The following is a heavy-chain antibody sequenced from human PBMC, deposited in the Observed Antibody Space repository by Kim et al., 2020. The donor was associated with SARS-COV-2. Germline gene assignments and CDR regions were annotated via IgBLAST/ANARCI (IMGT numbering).Heavy chain of an antibody. D-gene: IGHD6-13*01. CDR3: ARDLSIAAAGYYFDY. J-gene: IGHJ4*02. Sequence: QKFQGRDTMTRDTSTSTVYMELSSLRSDDTAVYYCARDLSIAAAGYYFDYWGQGTLVTVSS. V-gene: IGHV1-46*01.